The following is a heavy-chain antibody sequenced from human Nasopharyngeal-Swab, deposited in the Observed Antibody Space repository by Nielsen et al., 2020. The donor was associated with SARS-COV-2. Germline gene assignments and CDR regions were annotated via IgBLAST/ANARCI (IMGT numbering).Heavy chain of an antibody. V-gene: IGHV3-73*01. J-gene: IGHJ4*02. CDR3: TRCGGGCYSGRDY. Sequence: GSLRLSCAASGFTFSAHYMDWVRQASGKGLEWVGRIRSKGNNYATAYAASVKGRFTIFRDDPTNTAYLQMNSLKTEDTAVYYCTRCGGGCYSGRDYWGQGTLVTVSS. CDR1: GFTFSAHY. CDR2: IRSKGNNYAT. D-gene: IGHD2-15*01.